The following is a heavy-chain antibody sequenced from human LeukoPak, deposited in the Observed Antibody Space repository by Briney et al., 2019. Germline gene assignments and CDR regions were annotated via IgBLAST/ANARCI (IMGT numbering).Heavy chain of an antibody. D-gene: IGHD3-22*01. CDR2: IYYSGST. V-gene: IGHV4-39*07. J-gene: IGHJ4*02. CDR3: AREGRDSYDSSGYFPDY. Sequence: SETLSLTCTVSGGSIRSSNYYWGWVRQPPGKGLEWIGIIYYSGSTYYNPSLKSRVTISVDTSKNQFSLKLTSMTAADTAVYYCAREGRDSYDSSGYFPDYWGQGALVTVSS. CDR1: GGSIRSSNYY.